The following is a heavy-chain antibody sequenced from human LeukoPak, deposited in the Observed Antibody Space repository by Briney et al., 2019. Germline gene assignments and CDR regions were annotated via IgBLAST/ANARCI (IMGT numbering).Heavy chain of an antibody. D-gene: IGHD1-1*01. Sequence: GGSLRLSCAASGFTFFIYAMSWVRQAPGKGLEWVSAISGSGSSTYYADSVRGRFTISRDNGKNSLYLQMNSLRAEDTGVYYCTRDYNWNPDYWGQGTLVTVSS. CDR1: GFTFFIYA. CDR3: TRDYNWNPDY. J-gene: IGHJ4*02. V-gene: IGHV3-23*01. CDR2: ISGSGSST.